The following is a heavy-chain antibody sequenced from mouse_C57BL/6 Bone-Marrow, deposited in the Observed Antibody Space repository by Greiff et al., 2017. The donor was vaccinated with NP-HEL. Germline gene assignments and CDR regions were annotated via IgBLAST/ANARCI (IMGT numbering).Heavy chain of an antibody. CDR2: ISNGGGST. CDR1: GFTFSDYY. D-gene: IGHD1-1*01. Sequence: EVMLVESGGGLVQPGGSLKLSCAASGFTFSDYYMYWVRQTPEKRLEWVAYISNGGGSTYYPATVKGRFTISRDTAKNTLYLQMSRLKSEDTAMYYCARPSYYYGSSSLFAYWGQGTLVTVSA. V-gene: IGHV5-12*01. CDR3: ARPSYYYGSSSLFAY. J-gene: IGHJ3*01.